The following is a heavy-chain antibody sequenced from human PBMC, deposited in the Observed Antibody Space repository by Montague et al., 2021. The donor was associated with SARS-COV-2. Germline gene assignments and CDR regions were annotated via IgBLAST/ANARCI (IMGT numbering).Heavy chain of an antibody. D-gene: IGHD3-10*01. CDR2: IWYDGSNK. Sequence: SLRLSCAASGFTFSSYGMHWVRQAPGKGLEWVAVIWYDGSNKYYADSVKGRFTISRDNSKNTLYLQMNSLRAEDTAVYYCARQLGYYYGMDAWGQGTTVTVSS. V-gene: IGHV3-33*01. CDR1: GFTFSSYG. J-gene: IGHJ6*02. CDR3: ARQLGYYYGMDA.